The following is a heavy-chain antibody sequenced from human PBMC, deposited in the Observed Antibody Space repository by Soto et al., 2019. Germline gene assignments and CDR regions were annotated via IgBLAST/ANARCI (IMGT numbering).Heavy chain of an antibody. Sequence: PSETLSLTCAVYGGSFSGYYWSWIRQPPGKGLEWIGEINHSGSTNYNPSLKSRVTIPVDTSKNQFSLKLSSVTAADTAVYYCARTYYYDSSGFWPMWGQGTLITVSS. CDR3: ARTYYYDSSGFWPM. D-gene: IGHD3-22*01. J-gene: IGHJ4*02. V-gene: IGHV4-34*01. CDR2: INHSGST. CDR1: GGSFSGYY.